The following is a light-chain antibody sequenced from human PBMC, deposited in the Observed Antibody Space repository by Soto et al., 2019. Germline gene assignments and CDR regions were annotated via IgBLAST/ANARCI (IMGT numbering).Light chain of an antibody. CDR1: QNINNY. J-gene: IGKJ5*01. Sequence: DIQMTQSPSSLSASVVDIFTITCQASQNINNYLNWYQQKPGRALKLLIYGASNLEAGVPSRFRGSGSGTDFTFTISRLQPEDIATYYCQQYENLPTFGQGTRLEIK. CDR3: QQYENLPT. V-gene: IGKV1-33*01. CDR2: GAS.